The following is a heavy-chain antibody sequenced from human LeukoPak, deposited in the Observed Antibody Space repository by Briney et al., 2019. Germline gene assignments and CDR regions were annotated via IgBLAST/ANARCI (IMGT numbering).Heavy chain of an antibody. D-gene: IGHD5-12*01. CDR2: IYYSGST. CDR1: GGSISSGGYY. J-gene: IGHJ6*02. Sequence: PSETLSLTCTVSGGSISSGGYYWSWIRQHPGKGLEWIGHIYYSGSTYYNPSLKSRVTISVDTSKNQFSLKLSSVTAADTAVYHCARDTTTDYYYYYGLDVWGQGTTVTVSS. V-gene: IGHV4-31*03. CDR3: ARDTTTDYYYYYGLDV.